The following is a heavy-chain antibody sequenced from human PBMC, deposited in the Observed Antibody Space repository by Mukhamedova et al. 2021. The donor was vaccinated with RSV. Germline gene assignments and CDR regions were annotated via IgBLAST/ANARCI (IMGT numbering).Heavy chain of an antibody. CDR3: AKDHSPDGRPSPFDY. CDR2: VTDNSGST. D-gene: IGHD5-24*01. J-gene: IGHJ4*02. Sequence: GKGLEWVSTVTDNSGSTYYADSVKGRFTVSRDNSKNTLYLQMNGLRADDTAVYYCAKDHSPDGRPSPFDYWRQGTLVTVSS. V-gene: IGHV3-23*01.